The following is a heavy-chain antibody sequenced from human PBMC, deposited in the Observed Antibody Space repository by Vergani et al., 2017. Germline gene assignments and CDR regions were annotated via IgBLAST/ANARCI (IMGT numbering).Heavy chain of an antibody. J-gene: IGHJ4*02. CDR3: ARDFGGENYDILTGYYIIEGYFDY. CDR1: GFTFSSYA. CDR2: ISYDGSNK. Sequence: QVQLVESGGGVVQPGRSLRLSCAASGFTFSSYAMHWVRQAPGXGLEWVAVISYDGSNKYYADSVKGRFTISRDNSKNTLYLQMNSLRAEDTAVYYCARDFGGENYDILTGYYIIEGYFDYWGQGTLVTVSS. V-gene: IGHV3-30*01. D-gene: IGHD3-9*01.